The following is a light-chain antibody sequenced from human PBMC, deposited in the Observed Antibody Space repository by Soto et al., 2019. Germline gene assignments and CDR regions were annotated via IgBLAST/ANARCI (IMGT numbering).Light chain of an antibody. V-gene: IGLV2-14*01. CDR2: QVT. J-gene: IGLJ1*01. CDR1: SSDIGGYYY. Sequence: QSVLTQHASVSGSPGQSITISCTVTSSDIGGYYYVSWYQHHPGKTPKLIIYQVTNRPSGVSHRFSGSKSGNTASLTISGLQAEDEADYYCTSYSSSSTFYVFGTGTKVTVL. CDR3: TSYSSSSTFYV.